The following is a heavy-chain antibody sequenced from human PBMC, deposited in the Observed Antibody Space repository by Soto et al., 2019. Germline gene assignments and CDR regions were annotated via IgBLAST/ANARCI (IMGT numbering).Heavy chain of an antibody. Sequence: QVHLVQSGAEVQKSGASVRVSCKASGYTFSDYYIHWVRQAPGQGLEWMGWINPDTGGTDYKQNFRGWVTMTRDTSISTAYMELSSLKSDDTAVYYCARATGRDGSSWYRGGYDYWGQGTLVTVSS. D-gene: IGHD6-13*01. CDR3: ARATGRDGSSWYRGGYDY. CDR2: INPDTGGT. J-gene: IGHJ4*02. V-gene: IGHV1-2*04. CDR1: GYTFSDYY.